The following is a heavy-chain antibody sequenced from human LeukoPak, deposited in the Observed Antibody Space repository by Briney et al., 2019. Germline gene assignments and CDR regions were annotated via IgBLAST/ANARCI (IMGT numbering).Heavy chain of an antibody. V-gene: IGHV3-23*01. CDR1: GFTFSSYA. CDR3: AKDGPSGYYDSSGTWGSFDY. J-gene: IGHJ4*02. CDR2: ISGSGGSK. Sequence: GGSLRLSCAASGFTFSSYAMSWVRQAPGKGLEWVSAISGSGGSKYYADSVKRRFTISRDNSKNTLYLQMNSLRAEDTAVYYCAKDGPSGYYDSSGTWGSFDYWGQGTLVTVSS. D-gene: IGHD3-22*01.